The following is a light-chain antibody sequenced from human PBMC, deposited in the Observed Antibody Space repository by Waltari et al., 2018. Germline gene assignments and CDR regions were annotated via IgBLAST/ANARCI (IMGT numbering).Light chain of an antibody. CDR2: VNT. CDR3: QSYDSSLTAWV. Sequence: QSVLTQPPSVSGAPGQRVTISCTGSRSNPGAGYDAHWYQHLPGPAPKLLIHVNTNRPSGVPDRISASKSGTSASLAITGLQAEDEADYYCQSYDSSLTAWVFGGGTKLTVL. V-gene: IGLV1-40*01. J-gene: IGLJ3*02. CDR1: RSNPGAGYD.